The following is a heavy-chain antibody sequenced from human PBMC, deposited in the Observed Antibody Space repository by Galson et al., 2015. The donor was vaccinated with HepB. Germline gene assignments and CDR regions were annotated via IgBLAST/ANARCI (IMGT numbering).Heavy chain of an antibody. Sequence: SETLSLTCAVYGGSFSGYYWSWIRQPPGKGLEWIGEINHSGSTNYNPSLKSRVTISVDTSKNQFSLKLSSVTAADTAVYYCARGRRFGEFSVARGTGIRTNWFDPWGQGTLVTVSS. J-gene: IGHJ5*02. V-gene: IGHV4-34*01. CDR1: GGSFSGYY. CDR2: INHSGST. CDR3: ARGRRFGEFSVARGTGIRTNWFDP. D-gene: IGHD3-10*01.